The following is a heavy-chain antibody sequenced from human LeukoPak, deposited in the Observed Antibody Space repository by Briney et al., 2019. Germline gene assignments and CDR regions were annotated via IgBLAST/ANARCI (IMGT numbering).Heavy chain of an antibody. CDR2: IYHNGGT. D-gene: IGHD6-19*01. CDR3: ARHLRAVAGGRYFDY. CDR1: GGPISGYY. J-gene: IGHJ4*02. V-gene: IGHV4-59*08. Sequence: KPSETLSLTCTVSGGPISGYYWSWIRQPPGKGLEWIGYIYHNGGTNYNPSLQSRLTISVDTSKNQFSLKLSSVTAADTAVHYCARHLRAVAGGRYFDYWGQGTQVTVSS.